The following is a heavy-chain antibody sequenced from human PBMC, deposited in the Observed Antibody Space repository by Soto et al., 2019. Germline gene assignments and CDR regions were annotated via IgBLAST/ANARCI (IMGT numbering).Heavy chain of an antibody. CDR3: AHSDGGYEIIYFDF. J-gene: IGHJ4*02. V-gene: IGHV2-5*01. CDR1: GFSFTTAGVA. D-gene: IGHD5-12*01. Sequence: SGPTLVNPTQTLTLTCTFSGFSFTTAGVAVGWIRQTPGGALEWLTLIYYNDDRRFSPSLKTRLTINGDTSKNQVVLSLTNVDPGDTATYFCAHSDGGYEIIYFDFWGQGIPVTVSS. CDR2: IYYNDDR.